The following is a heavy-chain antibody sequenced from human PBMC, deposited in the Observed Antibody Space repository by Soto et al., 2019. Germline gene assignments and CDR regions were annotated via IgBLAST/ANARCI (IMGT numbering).Heavy chain of an antibody. CDR1: GFTVGNNY. CDR3: TTSPSVGV. Sequence: EVHLVESGGGLIQPGGSLRLSRAASGFTVGNNYMNWVRQAPGKGLEWVSLMYSGGGTYYADSVKGRFTMSRDSSKNTLYLQLNSLRAEDTAMYYCTTSPSVGVWGQGTTVTVSS. V-gene: IGHV3-53*01. CDR2: MYSGGGT. D-gene: IGHD6-19*01. J-gene: IGHJ6*02.